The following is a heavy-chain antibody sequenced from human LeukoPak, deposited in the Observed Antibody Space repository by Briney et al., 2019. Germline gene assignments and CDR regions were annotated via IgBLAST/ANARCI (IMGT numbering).Heavy chain of an antibody. D-gene: IGHD3-22*01. V-gene: IGHV4-34*01. J-gene: IGHJ4*02. CDR1: GGSFSGYY. Sequence: SETLSLTCAVYGGSFSGYYWSWIRQPPGKGLEWIGEINHSGSTNYNPSLKSRVTISVDTSKNQFSLKLSSVTAADTAVYYCAREKGYYDSSGYTEYYFDYWGQGTLATVSS. CDR2: INHSGST. CDR3: AREKGYYDSSGYTEYYFDY.